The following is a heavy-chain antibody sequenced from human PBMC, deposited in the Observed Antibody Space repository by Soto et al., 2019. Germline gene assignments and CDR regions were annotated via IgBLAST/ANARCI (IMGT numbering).Heavy chain of an antibody. CDR2: IYYSGST. CDR3: ARHGKLLRPLDYYMDV. Sequence: SETLSLTCTVSGGPISSSSYYWGWIRQPPGKGLEWIGSIYYSGSTYYNPSLKSRVTISVDTSKNQFSLKLSSVTAADTAVYYCARHGKLLRPLDYYMDVWGKGTTVTVSS. CDR1: GGPISSSSYY. D-gene: IGHD2-2*01. J-gene: IGHJ6*03. V-gene: IGHV4-39*01.